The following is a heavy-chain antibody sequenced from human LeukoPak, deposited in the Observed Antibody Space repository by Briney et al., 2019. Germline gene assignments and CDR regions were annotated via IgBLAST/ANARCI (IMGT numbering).Heavy chain of an antibody. V-gene: IGHV3-30*18. J-gene: IGHJ4*02. CDR1: GFIISSFG. D-gene: IGHD5-12*01. CDR2: VSNDGTNK. CDR3: AKDDAWVRYQD. Sequence: GGSLRLSCAASGFIISSFGMHWVRQAPGKGLEWVAVVSNDGTNKYYADSVKGRFTISRDNSKNTLYLQMNSLRAEDTAVYYCAKDDAWVRYQDWGQGTLVTVSS.